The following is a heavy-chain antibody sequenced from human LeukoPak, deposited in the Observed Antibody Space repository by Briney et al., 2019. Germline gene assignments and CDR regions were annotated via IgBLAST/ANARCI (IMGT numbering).Heavy chain of an antibody. CDR2: ISGSGGSR. Sequence: GGSLRLSCAASGFMFRSYAMSWVRQAPGKGLERVAAISGSGGSRYYADSVKGRFAISRDDSTNTLSLQMTSLRAEDTAIYYCAKDGDYYDSDAYSSFFDYWGQGTLVTVSS. CDR1: GFMFRSYA. CDR3: AKDGDYYDSDAYSSFFDY. D-gene: IGHD3-22*01. J-gene: IGHJ4*02. V-gene: IGHV3-23*01.